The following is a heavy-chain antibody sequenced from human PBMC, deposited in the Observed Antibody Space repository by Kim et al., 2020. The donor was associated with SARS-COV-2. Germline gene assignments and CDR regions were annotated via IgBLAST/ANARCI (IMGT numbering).Heavy chain of an antibody. J-gene: IGHJ4*02. CDR3: ARAYSSGWAYFDY. Sequence: ADDGKARFTIARDNAKNSRYLQMNRLGAEDTAVYYCARAYSSGWAYFDYWGQGTLVTVSS. D-gene: IGHD6-19*01. V-gene: IGHV3-11*04.